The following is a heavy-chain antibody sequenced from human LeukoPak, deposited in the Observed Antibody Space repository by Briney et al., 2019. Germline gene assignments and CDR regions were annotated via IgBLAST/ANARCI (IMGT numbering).Heavy chain of an antibody. CDR2: ISAYNGNT. D-gene: IGHD6-13*01. J-gene: IGHJ4*02. CDR1: GYTFTSYG. CDR3: ARGPSWMYSSSWYEDY. Sequence: PGASVNASCKASGYTFTSYGISWVRQAPGQGLEWMGWISAYNGNTNYAQKLQGRVTMTTDTSTSTAYMELRSLRSDDTAVYYCARGPSWMYSSSWYEDYWGQGTLVTVSS. V-gene: IGHV1-18*01.